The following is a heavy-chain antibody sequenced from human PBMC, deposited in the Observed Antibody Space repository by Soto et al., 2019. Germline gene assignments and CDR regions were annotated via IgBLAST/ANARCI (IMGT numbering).Heavy chain of an antibody. CDR3: AREHMDSDTYLYGLDV. CDR2: VYYSGTT. Sequence: QVHLQESGPGLVKPSQTLSLICTVSGDSISSGGYYWNWIRQHPGKGLEWIGCVYYSGTTYYNPSLKSRVTISXXPXEXLFSLKLSSVTAADTAMYYCAREHMDSDTYLYGLDVWGQGTTVTVS. J-gene: IGHJ6*02. V-gene: IGHV4-31*03. D-gene: IGHD2-21*01. CDR1: GDSISSGGYY.